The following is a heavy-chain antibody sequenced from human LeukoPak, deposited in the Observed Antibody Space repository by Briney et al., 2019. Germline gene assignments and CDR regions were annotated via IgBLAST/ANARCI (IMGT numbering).Heavy chain of an antibody. Sequence: GGSLSLSCAVSGFTLSDYYMSWMRQAPGGGREWVSYISYSGDNIYYADSVKGRFTVSRDNAKNSLYLQMNSLRAEDTAVYYCARLGIIAAAGSNDYWGQGTQVTVSS. D-gene: IGHD6-13*01. J-gene: IGHJ4*02. CDR3: ARLGIIAAAGSNDY. CDR2: ISYSGDNI. V-gene: IGHV3-11*01. CDR1: GFTLSDYY.